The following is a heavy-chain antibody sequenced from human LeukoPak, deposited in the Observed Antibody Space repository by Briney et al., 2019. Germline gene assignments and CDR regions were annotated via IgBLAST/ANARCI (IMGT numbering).Heavy chain of an antibody. CDR2: IYHSGST. V-gene: IGHV4-30-2*01. CDR1: GGSISSGGYS. D-gene: IGHD5-12*01. J-gene: IGHJ4*02. Sequence: SETLSLTCAVSGGSISSGGYSWSWIRQPPGKGLEWIGYIYHSGSTYYNPSLKSRVTISVDRSKNQFSLKLSSVTAADTAVYYCARASGGYAGFDCWGQGTLVTVSS. CDR3: ARASGGYAGFDC.